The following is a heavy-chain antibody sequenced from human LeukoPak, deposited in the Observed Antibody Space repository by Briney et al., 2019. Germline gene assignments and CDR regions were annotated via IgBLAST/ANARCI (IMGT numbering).Heavy chain of an antibody. J-gene: IGHJ4*02. CDR1: GGTFSSYT. CDR2: IIPILGIA. Sequence: VSSVKVSCKASGGTFSSYTISWVRQAPGQGLEWMGRIIPILGIANYAQKFQGRVTITADKSTSTAYMELSSLRSEDTAVYYCAARYYYDSSGAIDYWGQGTLVTVSS. V-gene: IGHV1-69*02. CDR3: AARYYYDSSGAIDY. D-gene: IGHD3-22*01.